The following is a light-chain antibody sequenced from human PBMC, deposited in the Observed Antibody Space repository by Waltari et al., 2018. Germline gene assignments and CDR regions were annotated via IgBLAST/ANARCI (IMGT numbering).Light chain of an antibody. J-gene: IGKJ2*01. CDR1: QPILHTSNNEIS. V-gene: IGKV4-1*01. Sequence: DVVMTQSPDSLTGCLGERATINCKSSQPILHTSNNEISLTWYQQKPGQPPRLLIYWASARASGVPDRFSGSGSGTDFTLTISSLQAEDVAVYYCQQYYTTPYTFGQGTKLEIK. CDR3: QQYYTTPYT. CDR2: WAS.